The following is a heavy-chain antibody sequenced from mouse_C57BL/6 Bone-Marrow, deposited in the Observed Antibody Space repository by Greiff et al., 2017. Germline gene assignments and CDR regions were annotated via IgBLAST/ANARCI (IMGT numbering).Heavy chain of an antibody. D-gene: IGHD2-5*01. CDR1: GYTFTSYW. CDR3: ARPYYSNYWYFDV. Sequence: QVQLQQSGAELVKPGASVQMSCKASGYTFTSYWITWVKQRPGQGLEWIGDIYPGSGSTNYNEKFKSKATLTVDTSSSTAYMQLSSLTSEYSAVYYCARPYYSNYWYFDVWGTGTTVTVSS. J-gene: IGHJ1*03. V-gene: IGHV1-55*01. CDR2: IYPGSGST.